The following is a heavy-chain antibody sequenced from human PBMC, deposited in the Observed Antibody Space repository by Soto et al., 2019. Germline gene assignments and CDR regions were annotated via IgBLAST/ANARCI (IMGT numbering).Heavy chain of an antibody. CDR2: ISPYDGNT. V-gene: IGHV1-18*01. D-gene: IGHD6-13*01. CDR3: ARDDRAAAAGTTYYFDY. CDR1: GYVFTSYG. Sequence: HVQLVQSEAEVKKPGASVKVSCKASGYVFTSYGLSWVRQAPGQGLEWMAWISPYDGNTHYAQNLQGRVTVTTDTSXSXXYMELRSLRSDDTAVYFCARDDRAAAAGTTYYFDYWGQGTLVTVSS. J-gene: IGHJ4*02.